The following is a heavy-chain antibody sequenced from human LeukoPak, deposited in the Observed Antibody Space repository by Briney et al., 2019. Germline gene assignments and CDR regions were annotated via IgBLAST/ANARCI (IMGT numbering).Heavy chain of an antibody. J-gene: IGHJ3*02. CDR3: ARGRSGGYLNPFDI. V-gene: IGHV4-4*07. CDR1: GGSISSYY. Sequence: SETLSLTCNVSGGSISSYYWSWIRQPARKGLEWIGRIYTSGSTNYNPSLKSRVTMSVDTSKKQFSLKLSSVTAADTAVYYCARGRSGGYLNPFDIWGQGTMVTVSS. CDR2: IYTSGST. D-gene: IGHD1-26*01.